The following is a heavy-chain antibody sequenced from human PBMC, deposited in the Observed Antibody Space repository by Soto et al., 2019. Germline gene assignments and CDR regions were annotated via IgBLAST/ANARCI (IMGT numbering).Heavy chain of an antibody. CDR2: IIPIFGTA. V-gene: IGHV1-69*01. D-gene: IGHD5-18*01. CDR1: GGTFSSYA. Sequence: QVQLVQSGAEVNKPGSSVKVSCKASGGTFSSYALSWVRQAPGHGLEWMGGIIPIFGTANYAQKFQGRVTITADESTSTAYMELSSLRSEDTAVYYCASQRLVDTARVTYLDYWGQGTLVTVSS. J-gene: IGHJ4*02. CDR3: ASQRLVDTARVTYLDY.